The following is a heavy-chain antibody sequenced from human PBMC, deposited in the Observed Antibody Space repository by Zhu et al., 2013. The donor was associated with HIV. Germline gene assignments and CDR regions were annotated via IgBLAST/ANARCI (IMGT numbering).Heavy chain of an antibody. V-gene: IGHV1-2*02. D-gene: IGHD2-2*01. J-gene: IGHJ6*02. CDR2: INPNSGGT. CDR1: GYTFTGYY. Sequence: QVQLVQSGAEVKKPGASVKVSCKASGYTFTGYYMHWVRQAPGQGLEWMGWINPNSGGTNYAQKFQGRVTMTRDTSISTAYMELSRLRSDDTAVYYCASDIVVVPAADGSYYYGMDVWGQGTTVTVSS. CDR3: ASDIVVVPAADGSYYYGMDV.